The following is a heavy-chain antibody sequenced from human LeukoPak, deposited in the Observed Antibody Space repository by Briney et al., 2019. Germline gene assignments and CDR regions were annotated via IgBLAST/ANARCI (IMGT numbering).Heavy chain of an antibody. CDR3: ARLIPRSQTPAVAGTWDSY. V-gene: IGHV3-21*01. Sequence: GGSLRLSCAASGFTFSSYSMNWVRQAPGKGLEWVSSISSSSSYIYYADSVKGRFTISRDNARNSLYLQMNSLRAEDTAVYYCARLIPRSQTPAVAGTWDSYWGQGTLVTVSS. D-gene: IGHD6-19*01. J-gene: IGHJ4*02. CDR2: ISSSSSYI. CDR1: GFTFSSYS.